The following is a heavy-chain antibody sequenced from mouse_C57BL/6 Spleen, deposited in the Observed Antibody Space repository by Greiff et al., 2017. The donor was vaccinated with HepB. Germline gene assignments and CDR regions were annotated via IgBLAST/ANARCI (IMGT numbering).Heavy chain of an antibody. CDR3: ARNYGSTYWYFDV. V-gene: IGHV1-50*01. J-gene: IGHJ1*03. D-gene: IGHD1-1*01. CDR1: GYTFTSYW. CDR2: IDPSDSYT. Sequence: QVQLQQPGAELVKPGASVKLSCKASGYTFTSYWMQWVKQRPGQGLAWIGEIDPSDSYTNYNQKFKGKATLTVDTSSSTAYMQLSSLTSEDSAVYYCARNYGSTYWYFDVWGTGTTVTVSS.